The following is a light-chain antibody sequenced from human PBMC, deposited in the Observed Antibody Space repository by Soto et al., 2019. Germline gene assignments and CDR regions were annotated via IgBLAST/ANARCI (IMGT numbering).Light chain of an antibody. J-gene: IGKJ1*01. V-gene: IGKV1-8*01. CDR2: AAS. CDR3: QQDFSYPPT. Sequence: AIRMTQSPSSFSASTGDRVTITCRASQSISSYLAWYQQKPGRAPKLLIYAASTLHSGVPSRFSGSGSGPDFTLTISRLQSEDFATYFCQQDFSYPPTFGQGTKVEVK. CDR1: QSISSY.